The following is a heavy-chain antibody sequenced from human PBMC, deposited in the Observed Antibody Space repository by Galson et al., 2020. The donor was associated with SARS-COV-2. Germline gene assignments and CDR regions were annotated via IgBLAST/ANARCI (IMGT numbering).Heavy chain of an antibody. J-gene: IGHJ4*02. V-gene: IGHV3-48*02. CDR2: ITSSSSAV. CDR3: VRGGITWENSFDY. CDR1: GFTFSTYS. Sequence: GGSLRLSCAASGFTFSTYSLNWVRQAPGKGLEWLSHITSSSSAVHYADSVEGRFTISRDNAKNSLYLQMNSLREEDTAVYYCVRGGITWENSFDYWGQGTLVTVSS. D-gene: IGHD3-10*01.